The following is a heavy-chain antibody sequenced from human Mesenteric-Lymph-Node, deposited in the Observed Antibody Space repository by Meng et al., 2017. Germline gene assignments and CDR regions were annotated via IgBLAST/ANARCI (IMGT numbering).Heavy chain of an antibody. D-gene: IGHD6-19*01. CDR3: ASGGSRVAGTMGFDY. J-gene: IGHJ4*02. V-gene: IGHV3-23*01. CDR2: INDRGTKT. CDR1: GFTFSSYA. Sequence: GESLKISCAASGFTFSSYAMSWVRQAPGKGLEWVSTINDRGTKTYYADSVKGRFTISRDKSKNMVYLQMNSLRAEDTAVYYCASGGSRVAGTMGFDYWGQGTLVTVSS.